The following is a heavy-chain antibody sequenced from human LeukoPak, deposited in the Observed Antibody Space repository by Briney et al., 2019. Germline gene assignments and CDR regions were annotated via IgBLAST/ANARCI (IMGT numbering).Heavy chain of an antibody. CDR2: ISYGGNNK. D-gene: IGHD3-16*01. CDR1: GFTVGNYG. CDR3: ASDWGARHYGWHFDL. J-gene: IGHJ2*01. Sequence: GGSLRLAWVASGFTVGNYGMDWVRQAPGKGLEWMAVISYGGNNKYYADSVTGRFTLSRDTSKNTFYLQMNSLRDDHTAVFYCASDWGARHYGWHFDLWGRGTLVTVSS. V-gene: IGHV3-30*06.